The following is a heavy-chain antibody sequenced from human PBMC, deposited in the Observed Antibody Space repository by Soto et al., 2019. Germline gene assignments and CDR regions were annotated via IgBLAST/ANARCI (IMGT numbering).Heavy chain of an antibody. J-gene: IGHJ4*02. CDR3: AKDRGVRGVTGYYFDY. V-gene: IGHV3-9*01. CDR2: ISWNSGSI. CDR1: GFTFDDYA. D-gene: IGHD3-10*01. Sequence: PGGSLRLSCASSGFTFDDYAMHWVRQAPGKGLEWVSGISWNSGSIGYADSVRGRFTISRDNAKNSLYLQMNSLRAEDTALYYCAKDRGVRGVTGYYFDYWGQGTLVTVSS.